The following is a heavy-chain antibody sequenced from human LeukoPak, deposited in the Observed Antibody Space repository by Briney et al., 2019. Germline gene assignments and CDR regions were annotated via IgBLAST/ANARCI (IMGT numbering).Heavy chain of an antibody. J-gene: IGHJ4*02. V-gene: IGHV3-48*03. CDR3: VSAYGGLLDY. Sequence: TGGSLRLSCAASGFTFSAYEMNWVRQAPGKGLEWLSYISGSGDTIYYAESVKGRFTISRDNAKNSLYLQMSSLGAEDTAVYYCVSAYGGLLDYWGQGTLVTVSS. D-gene: IGHD3-16*01. CDR2: ISGSGDTI. CDR1: GFTFSAYE.